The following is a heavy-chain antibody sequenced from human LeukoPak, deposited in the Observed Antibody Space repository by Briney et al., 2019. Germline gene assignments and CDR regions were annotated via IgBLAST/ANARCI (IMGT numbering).Heavy chain of an antibody. J-gene: IGHJ4*02. CDR3: ARDRSTSGRQY. D-gene: IGHD3-10*01. CDR2: INQDGSER. Sequence: PGGSLRPSCAASGFTFSSFWMALVRQVQGTGLELVANINQDGSERHYVDSLKGRFTVSRDNAKNSLYLQMNTLRAEDTAVYYCARDRSTSGRQYWGQGTLVTVSS. CDR1: GFTFSSFW. V-gene: IGHV3-7*01.